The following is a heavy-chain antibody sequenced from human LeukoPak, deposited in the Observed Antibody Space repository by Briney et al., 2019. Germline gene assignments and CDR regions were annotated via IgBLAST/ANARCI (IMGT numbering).Heavy chain of an antibody. CDR2: IWYDESNK. Sequence: PGGSLRLSCAASGFSSYGMHWVRQAPGKGLEWVAVIWYDESNKYYADSVKDLFTISRDNSRNTLYLQMNSLRAEDTAVYYCARDGFSSSWYGRALDYWGQGTLVTVSS. J-gene: IGHJ4*02. D-gene: IGHD6-13*01. V-gene: IGHV3-33*01. CDR1: GFSSYG. CDR3: ARDGFSSSWYGRALDY.